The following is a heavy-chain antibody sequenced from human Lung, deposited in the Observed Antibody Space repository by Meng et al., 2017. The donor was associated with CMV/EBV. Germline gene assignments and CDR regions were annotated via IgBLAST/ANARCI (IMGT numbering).Heavy chain of an antibody. V-gene: IGHV2-26*01. CDR2: IFSNDEK. J-gene: IGHJ5*02. D-gene: IGHD2-2*01. CDR3: ARIPSRACSSTSCSTGLFRFDP. Sequence: GPXLAXPTETLTLTCTFSGFSLSNPRLGVSWIRQPPGKALEWLAHIFSNDEKSYSTSLKSRPTISKDTSKSQVVLTMTNMDPVDTATYYCARIPSRACSSTSCSTGLFRFDPWGQGTLVXVSS. CDR1: GFSLSNPRLG.